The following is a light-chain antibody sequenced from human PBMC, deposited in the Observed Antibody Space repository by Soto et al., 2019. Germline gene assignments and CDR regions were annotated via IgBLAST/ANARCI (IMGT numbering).Light chain of an antibody. CDR1: QSVSSSY. Sequence: EIVLTQSPGTLSLSPGERATLSCRASQSVSSSYLAWYQQKPGQAPRLLIHAASTRANGIPARFSGTGSGTEFTLTISSLQSDDFALYYCQQYTKWPRFGPGTKVDIK. CDR3: QQYTKWPR. V-gene: IGKV3-15*01. CDR2: AAS. J-gene: IGKJ3*01.